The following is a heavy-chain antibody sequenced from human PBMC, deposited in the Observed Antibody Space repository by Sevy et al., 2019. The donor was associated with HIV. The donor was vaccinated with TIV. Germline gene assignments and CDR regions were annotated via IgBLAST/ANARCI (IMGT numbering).Heavy chain of an antibody. CDR3: ARFLSTSYYYYSAMDV. Sequence: ASVKVSCKASGYTFTSYDINWVRQATGQGLEWMGWMNPNSGNTGYAQKFQGRVTMTRNTSISTAYMELSSLRSEDTAVYYCARFLSTSYYYYSAMDVWGQGTTVIVSS. D-gene: IGHD2-2*01. CDR2: MNPNSGNT. CDR1: GYTFTSYD. J-gene: IGHJ6*02. V-gene: IGHV1-8*01.